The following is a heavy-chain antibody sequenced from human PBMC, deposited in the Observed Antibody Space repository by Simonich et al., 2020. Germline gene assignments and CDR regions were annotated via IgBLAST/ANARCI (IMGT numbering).Heavy chain of an antibody. J-gene: IGHJ4*02. V-gene: IGHV5-51*03. Sequence: EVQLVQSGAEVKKPGESLKISCKGSGYSFSSYWSGWVRQMPGKGLEWMWIISPSDSHTRYSPSFQGQVTSSADKSISTAYLQGSSRKASDTAMYYCVRPDSGYDYFDYWGQGTLVTVSS. CDR2: ISPSDSHT. D-gene: IGHD5-12*01. CDR3: VRPDSGYDYFDY. CDR1: GYSFSSYW.